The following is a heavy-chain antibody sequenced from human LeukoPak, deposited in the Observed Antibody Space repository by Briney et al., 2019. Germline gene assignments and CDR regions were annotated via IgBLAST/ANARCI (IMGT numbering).Heavy chain of an antibody. D-gene: IGHD6-19*01. J-gene: IGHJ4*02. V-gene: IGHV3-7*01. CDR1: GYSISSGYY. CDR2: IKQDGSEK. Sequence: PSETLSLTCTVSGYSISSGYYWGWIRQPPGKGLEWVANIKQDGSEKYYVDSVKGRFTISRDNAKNSLYLQMNSLRAEDTAVYYCAKSGEPGIAVAVHFDYWGQGTLVTVSS. CDR3: AKSGEPGIAVAVHFDY.